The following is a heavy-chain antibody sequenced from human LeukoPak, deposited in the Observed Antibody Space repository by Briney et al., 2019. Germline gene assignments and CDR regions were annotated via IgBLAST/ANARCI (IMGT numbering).Heavy chain of an antibody. CDR1: GYSFTSYW. Sequence: GESLKISCKGSGYSFTSYWIGWVRQMPGKGLVWMGIIYPGDSDTRYSPSFQGQVTISADKSISTAYLQWSSLKASDTAMYYCARSYGSGSYYNGFYYWGQGTLVTVSS. V-gene: IGHV5-51*01. J-gene: IGHJ4*02. CDR3: ARSYGSGSYYNGFYY. D-gene: IGHD3-10*01. CDR2: IYPGDSDT.